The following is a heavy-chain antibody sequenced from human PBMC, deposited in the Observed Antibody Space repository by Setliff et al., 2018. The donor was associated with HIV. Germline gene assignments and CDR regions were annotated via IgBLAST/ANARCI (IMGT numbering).Heavy chain of an antibody. J-gene: IGHJ6*02. Sequence: PSETLSLTCSVSGYSISRNYYWGWIRQSPGKGLEWIASMHGSGNTHYNPSLQSRITISMDTSKNQFSLTLSPVTAADTAIYFCMRDGSRTTGMTGYYYGVDGWGQGTTVTVA. CDR1: GYSISRNYY. V-gene: IGHV4-38-2*02. CDR3: MRDGSRTTGMTGYYYGVDG. CDR2: MHGSGNT. D-gene: IGHD1-1*01.